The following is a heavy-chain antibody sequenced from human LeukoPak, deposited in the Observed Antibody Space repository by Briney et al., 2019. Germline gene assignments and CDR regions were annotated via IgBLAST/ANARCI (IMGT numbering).Heavy chain of an antibody. V-gene: IGHV3-21*01. J-gene: IGHJ5*02. CDR2: ISSSSSYI. CDR1: GFTFSSYA. Sequence: GGSLRLSCAASGFTFSSYAMSWVRQAPGKGLEWVSSISSSSSYIYYADSVRGRFTISRDNAKNSLYLQINSLRAEDTAVYYCARGLGGIAAAGTGFRFDPWGQGTLVTVSS. D-gene: IGHD6-13*01. CDR3: ARGLGGIAAAGTGFRFDP.